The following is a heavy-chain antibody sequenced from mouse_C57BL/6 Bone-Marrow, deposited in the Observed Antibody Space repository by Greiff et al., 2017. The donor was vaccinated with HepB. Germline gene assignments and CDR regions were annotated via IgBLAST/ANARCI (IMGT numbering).Heavy chain of an antibody. D-gene: IGHD1-1*01. CDR2: ISDGGSYT. V-gene: IGHV5-4*03. CDR3: ASDLLPVGRYFDY. CDR1: GFTFSSYA. Sequence: EVKLMESGGGLVKPGGSLKLSCAASGFTFSSYAMSWVRQTPEKRLEWVATISDGGSYTYYPDNVKGRFTISRDNAKNNLYLQMSHLKSEDTAMYYCASDLLPVGRYFDYWGQGTTLTVSS. J-gene: IGHJ2*01.